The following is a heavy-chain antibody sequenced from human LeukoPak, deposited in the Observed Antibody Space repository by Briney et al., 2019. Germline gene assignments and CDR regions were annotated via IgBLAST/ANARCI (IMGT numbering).Heavy chain of an antibody. D-gene: IGHD2-2*01. CDR2: ISYDGSNK. CDR3: ARGDRGYCSSTSCYGDAFDI. V-gene: IGHV3-30*01. J-gene: IGHJ3*02. Sequence: GGSLRLSCAASGFTFSSYAMHWVRQAPGKGLEWVAVISYDGSNKYYADSVKGRFTISRDNSKNTLYLQMNSPRAEDTAVYYCARGDRGYCSSTSCYGDAFDIWGQGTMVTVSS. CDR1: GFTFSSYA.